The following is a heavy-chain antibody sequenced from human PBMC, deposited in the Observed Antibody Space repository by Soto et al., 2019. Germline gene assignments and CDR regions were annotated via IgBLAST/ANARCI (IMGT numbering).Heavy chain of an antibody. CDR2: IWYDGSNK. CDR3: ARGGCGYSSSWPQVTPVKCGIFYYYYYYGMDV. J-gene: IGHJ6*02. V-gene: IGHV3-33*01. CDR1: GFTFSSYG. Sequence: QVQLVESGGGVVQPGRSLRLSCAASGFTFSSYGMHWVRQAPGKGLEWVAVIWYDGSNKYYADSVKGRFTISRDNSKNTLYLQMNSLRAEDTAVYYCARGGCGYSSSWPQVTPVKCGIFYYYYYYGMDVWGQGTTVTVSS. D-gene: IGHD6-13*01.